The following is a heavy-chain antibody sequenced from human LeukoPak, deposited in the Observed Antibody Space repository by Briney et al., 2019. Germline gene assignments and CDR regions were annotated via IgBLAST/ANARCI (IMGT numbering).Heavy chain of an antibody. D-gene: IGHD1-20*01. CDR2: INHSGST. Sequence: PSETLSLTCAVYGGSFSGYYWSWIRQPPGKGVEWIGEINHSGSTNCNPSLKSRVTISVDTAKNQVSLKLSSVTAADTAVYYCAREALITGKTSFDYWGQGTLVTVSS. CDR1: GGSFSGYY. CDR3: AREALITGKTSFDY. V-gene: IGHV4-34*01. J-gene: IGHJ4*02.